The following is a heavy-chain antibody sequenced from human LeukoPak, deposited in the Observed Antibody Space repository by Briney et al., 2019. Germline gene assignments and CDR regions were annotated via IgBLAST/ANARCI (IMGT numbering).Heavy chain of an antibody. CDR1: GFTFSSYG. CDR3: AREDSNSWSVDY. Sequence: PGGSLRLSCAASGFTFSSYGMHWVRQAPGKGLEWVAVISYDGSNKYYADSVKGRFTISRDNSKNTLYLQMNSLRAEEMAVYYCAREDSNSWSVDYWGQGTLVTVSS. D-gene: IGHD6-13*01. V-gene: IGHV3-30*03. J-gene: IGHJ4*02. CDR2: ISYDGSNK.